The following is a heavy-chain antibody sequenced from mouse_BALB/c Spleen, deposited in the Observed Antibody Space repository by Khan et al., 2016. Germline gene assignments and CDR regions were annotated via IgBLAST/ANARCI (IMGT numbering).Heavy chain of an antibody. CDR1: GYTFTNYG. D-gene: IGHD2-14*01. CDR2: INTYTGEP. J-gene: IGHJ4*01. CDR3: ARWRYRYAMDY. Sequence: QIQLVQSGPELKKPGETVKISCKASGYTFTNYGMNWVKQAPGKGLKWMGWINTYTGEPTYADDFKGRFAFSLDTSASTAYLQINNLKNEDTATYFCARWRYRYAMDYWGQGTSVTVSS. V-gene: IGHV9-3-1*01.